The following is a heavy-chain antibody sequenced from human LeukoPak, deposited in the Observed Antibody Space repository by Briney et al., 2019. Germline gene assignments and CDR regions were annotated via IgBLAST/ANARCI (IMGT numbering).Heavy chain of an antibody. CDR1: GGSVSSGSYY. V-gene: IGHV4-61*01. CDR2: INHSGST. CDR3: ARDLRYCSSTSCYASYYYYGMDV. Sequence: SETLSLTCTVSGGSVSSGSYYWSWIRQPPGKGLEWIGEINHSGSTNYNPSLKSRVTISVDTSKNQFSLKLSSVTAADTAVYYCARDLRYCSSTSCYASYYYYGMDVWGQGTTVTVSS. D-gene: IGHD2-2*01. J-gene: IGHJ6*02.